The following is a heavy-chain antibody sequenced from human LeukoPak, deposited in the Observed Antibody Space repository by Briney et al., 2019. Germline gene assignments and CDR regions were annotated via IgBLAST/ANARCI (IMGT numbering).Heavy chain of an antibody. CDR3: ARVYRSYVTHFDHYYNYMDV. V-gene: IGHV4-61*02. D-gene: IGHD3-9*01. J-gene: IGHJ6*03. Sequence: SETLSLTCTVSGGSISSGSYYWSWIRQPAGKGLEWIGRIYTSGSTNYNPSLKSRVTISVDTSKNQFSLKLRSVTAADTAVYYCARVYRSYVTHFDHYYNYMDVWGKGTTVTVSS. CDR1: GGSISSGSYY. CDR2: IYTSGST.